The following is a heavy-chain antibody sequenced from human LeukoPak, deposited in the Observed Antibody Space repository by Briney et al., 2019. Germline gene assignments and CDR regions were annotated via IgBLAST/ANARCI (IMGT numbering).Heavy chain of an antibody. CDR3: ARGPQGYCSSTSCVKHYYYMGV. CDR1: GYSISSGYY. D-gene: IGHD2-2*01. J-gene: IGHJ6*03. CDR2: IYHSGST. V-gene: IGHV4-38-2*01. Sequence: SETLSLTCAVSGYSISSGYYWGWIRQPPGKGLEWIGSIYHSGSTYYNPSLKSRVTISVDTSKNQFSLKLSSVTAADTAVYYCARGPQGYCSSTSCVKHYYYMGVWGKGTTVTVSS.